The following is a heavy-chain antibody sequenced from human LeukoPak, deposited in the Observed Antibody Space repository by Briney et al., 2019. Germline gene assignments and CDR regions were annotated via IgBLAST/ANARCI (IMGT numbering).Heavy chain of an antibody. V-gene: IGHV4-34*01. CDR2: IHNSGTT. CDR1: GGPFSGYF. J-gene: IGHJ4*02. CDR3: ARRYYYNLGSFPFDF. Sequence: PSETLSLTCAVSGGPFSGYFWSWIRQPPGKGLEWIGEIHNSGTTNYNPSLNSRVTISEDTSKNQFYLNLSSVTAADTAVYYCARRYYYNLGSFPFDFWSQGTLVTVSS. D-gene: IGHD3-10*01.